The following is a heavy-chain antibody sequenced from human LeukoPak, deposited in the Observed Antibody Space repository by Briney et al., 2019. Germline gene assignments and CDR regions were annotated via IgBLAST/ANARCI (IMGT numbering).Heavy chain of an antibody. CDR2: IYYSGST. V-gene: IGHV4-59*12. Sequence: PSETLSLTCTVSGGSISSYYWSWIRQPPGKGLEWIGYIYYSGSTNYNPSLKSRVTISVDTSKNQFSLKLSSVTAADTAVYYCARGITVTLLDYYMDVWGKGTTVTISS. CDR3: ARGITVTLLDYYMDV. J-gene: IGHJ6*03. CDR1: GGSISSYY. D-gene: IGHD3-3*01.